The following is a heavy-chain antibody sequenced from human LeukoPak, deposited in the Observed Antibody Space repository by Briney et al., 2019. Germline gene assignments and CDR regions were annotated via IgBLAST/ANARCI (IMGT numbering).Heavy chain of an antibody. D-gene: IGHD3-3*01. CDR2: ISNSGGSI. J-gene: IGHJ4*02. CDR3: AKVDKYFWSGLYYFDY. V-gene: IGHV3-23*01. CDR1: GFTFSSYA. Sequence: HPGGSLRLSCAASGFTFSSYALTWVRQAPGKGLEWVSSISNSGGSIYYADSVKGRFTISRDNSKNTLYLQMISLRAEDTAVYYCAKVDKYFWSGLYYFDYWGQGTLVTVSS.